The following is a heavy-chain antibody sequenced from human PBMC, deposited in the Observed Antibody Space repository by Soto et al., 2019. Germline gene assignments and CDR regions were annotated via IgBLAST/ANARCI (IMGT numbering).Heavy chain of an antibody. V-gene: IGHV3-23*01. J-gene: IGHJ6*02. CDR3: AKSADPTMPNGSGSYSPPPQKYYYYYYGMDV. D-gene: IGHD3-10*01. CDR1: GFTFSSYA. Sequence: GGSLRLSCAASGFTFSSYAMSWVRQAPGKGLEWVSAISGSGGSTYYADSVKGRFTISRDNSKNTLYLQMNSLRTEDTAVYYCAKSADPTMPNGSGSYSPPPQKYYYYYYGMDVWGQGTTVTVSS. CDR2: ISGSGGST.